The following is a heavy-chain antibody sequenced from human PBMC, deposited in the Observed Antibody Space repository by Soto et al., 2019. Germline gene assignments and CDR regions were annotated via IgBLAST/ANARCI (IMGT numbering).Heavy chain of an antibody. Sequence: SETLSLTCTVSGGSISSSSYYWGWIRQPPGKGLEWIGSIYYSGSTYYNPSLKSRVTISVDTSKNQFSLKLSSVTAADTAVYYCARLLAQDYDFGSRQYPFRAYKDAWRKGTTVTVSS. V-gene: IGHV4-39*01. CDR1: GGSISSSSYY. D-gene: IGHD3-3*01. CDR3: ARLLAQDYDFGSRQYPFRAYKDA. J-gene: IGHJ6*03. CDR2: IYYSGST.